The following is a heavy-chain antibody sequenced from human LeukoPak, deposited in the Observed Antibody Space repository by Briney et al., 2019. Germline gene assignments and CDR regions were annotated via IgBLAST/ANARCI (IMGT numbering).Heavy chain of an antibody. D-gene: IGHD2-2*01. V-gene: IGHV3-7*01. Sequence: TGGSLRLSYAASGFTFTKYWMTWVRQAPGKGLEWVANIKQDGSEKFYVDSVKGRFTISRDNAKNSLDLQINSLGAEDPAVYYCARGLDCRSTSCYLDNWGQGTLVTVSS. CDR2: IKQDGSEK. CDR3: ARGLDCRSTSCYLDN. J-gene: IGHJ4*02. CDR1: GFTFTKYW.